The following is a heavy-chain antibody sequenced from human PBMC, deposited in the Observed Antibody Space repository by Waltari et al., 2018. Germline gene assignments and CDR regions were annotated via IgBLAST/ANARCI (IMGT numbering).Heavy chain of an antibody. D-gene: IGHD3-16*01. Sequence: EVQLVESGGGLVEPGRSLTLPCITSGFPFMDLEMGWVRQAPGKGLEWVGSIRSRFTGGLIEYAAFVRGQFIISRDDSKSSVYLQMNGLKIEDTAVYYCARWRNRQINDYWGQGTPVTVAS. J-gene: IGHJ4*02. CDR3: ARWRNRQINDY. CDR1: GFPFMDLE. V-gene: IGHV3-49*04. CDR2: IRSRFTGGLI.